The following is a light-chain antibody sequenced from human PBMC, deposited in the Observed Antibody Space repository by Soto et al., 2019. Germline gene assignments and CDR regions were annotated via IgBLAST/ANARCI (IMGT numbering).Light chain of an antibody. J-gene: IGKJ1*01. V-gene: IGKV1-5*03. CDR3: QQYKRLPWT. CDR2: KAS. Sequence: DIEMTQYPSTLSASIGVRVTIKCRARQNVSCGLAWYQQKPGKAPKFLISKASSVASGVPSRISGSGSGTEFSLAISSLQPDDFGSYYCQQYKRLPWTFGQGTKVEIK. CDR1: QNVSCG.